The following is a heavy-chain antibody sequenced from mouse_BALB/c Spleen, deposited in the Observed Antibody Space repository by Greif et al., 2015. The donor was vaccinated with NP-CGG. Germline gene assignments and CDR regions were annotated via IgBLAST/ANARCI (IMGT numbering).Heavy chain of an antibody. CDR2: IDPENGDT. V-gene: IGHV14-4*02. J-gene: IGHJ3*01. CDR3: NSGNYYGSSHEAY. Sequence: EVQLVESGAELVRSGASVKLSCTASGFNIKDYYMHWVKQRPEQGLEWIGWIDPENGDTEYAPKFQGKATMTADTSSNTAYLQLSSLTSEDTAVYYCNSGNYYGSSHEAYWGQGTLVTVSA. D-gene: IGHD1-1*01. CDR1: GFNIKDYY.